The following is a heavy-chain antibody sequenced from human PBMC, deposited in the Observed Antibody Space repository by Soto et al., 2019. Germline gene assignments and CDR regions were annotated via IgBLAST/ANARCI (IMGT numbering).Heavy chain of an antibody. V-gene: IGHV1-46*01. Sequence: ASVKVSCKASGYTFTSYYMHWVRQAPGQGLEWMGIINPSGGSTSYAQKFQGRVTMTRDTSTSTVYMELSSLRSEDTAVCYCARGATISGVRNIAAAGSHDYWGQGTLVTVSS. D-gene: IGHD6-13*01. CDR3: ARGATISGVRNIAAAGSHDY. CDR1: GYTFTSYY. CDR2: INPSGGST. J-gene: IGHJ4*02.